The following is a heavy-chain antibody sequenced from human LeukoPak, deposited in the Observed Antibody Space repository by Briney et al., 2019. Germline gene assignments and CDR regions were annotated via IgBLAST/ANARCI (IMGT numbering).Heavy chain of an antibody. J-gene: IGHJ2*01. CDR3: ARVPSSDWYFDL. Sequence: PGRSLRLSCAASGFTFSSYGMHWVRQAPGKGLEWVAVIWYDGSNKYYADSVKGRFTISRDNSKNTLYLQMNSLRAEDTAVYYCARVPSSDWYFDLWGRGTLVTVSS. V-gene: IGHV3-33*01. CDR2: IWYDGSNK. CDR1: GFTFSSYG.